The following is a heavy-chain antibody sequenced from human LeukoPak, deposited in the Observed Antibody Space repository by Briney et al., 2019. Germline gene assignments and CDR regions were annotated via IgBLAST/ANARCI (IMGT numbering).Heavy chain of an antibody. CDR2: INSDGSST. CDR1: GFTFTDFW. D-gene: IGHD3-10*01. J-gene: IGHJ4*02. CDR3: ARDQRTPPVLYDY. V-gene: IGHV3-74*01. Sequence: PGGSLRLSCAASGFTFTDFWMHWVRQAPGKGLVWVSRINSDGSSTSYADSVKGRFTISRDNAKNTLYLQMNSLRAEDTAVYYCARDQRTPPVLYDYWGQGTLVTVSS.